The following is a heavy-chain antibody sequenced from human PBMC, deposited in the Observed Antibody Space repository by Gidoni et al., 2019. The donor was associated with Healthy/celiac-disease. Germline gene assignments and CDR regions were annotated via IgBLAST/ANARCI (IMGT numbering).Heavy chain of an antibody. D-gene: IGHD6-19*01. J-gene: IGHJ4*02. CDR2: ISGSGGST. CDR3: AKSKSGSSGWYLNY. CDR1: GFPFSSYA. Sequence: EVQLLESGGGLVQPGGSLRLSCAASGFPFSSYAMSWVRQAPGKGLEWVSAISGSGGSTYYADSVKGRFTISRDNSKNTLYLQMNSLRAEDTAVYYCAKSKSGSSGWYLNYWGQGTLVTVSS. V-gene: IGHV3-23*01.